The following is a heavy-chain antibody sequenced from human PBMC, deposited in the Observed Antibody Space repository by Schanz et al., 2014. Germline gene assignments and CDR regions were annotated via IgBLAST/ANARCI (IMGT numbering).Heavy chain of an antibody. D-gene: IGHD5-12*01. Sequence: EVQLVESGGGLVQPGGSLRLSCAASGFTFSSYWMSLVRQAPGKGLEWVANIKHDGGEKYYVDSLKGRFTISRDNAKNSLYLQMSSLRAEDTAVYYCVRIYSGYSGGYLDYWGQGTLVTVSS. J-gene: IGHJ4*02. CDR3: VRIYSGYSGGYLDY. CDR2: IKHDGGEK. CDR1: GFTFSSYW. V-gene: IGHV3-7*01.